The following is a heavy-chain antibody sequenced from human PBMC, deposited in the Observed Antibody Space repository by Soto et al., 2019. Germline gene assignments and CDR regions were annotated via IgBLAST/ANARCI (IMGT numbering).Heavy chain of an antibody. D-gene: IGHD2-21*02. V-gene: IGHV3-23*01. CDR2: ISNSGGST. CDR1: GFTFSSSA. Sequence: EVQLLESGRGLVQPGGSLRLSCAASGFTFSSSAMSWVRQAPGKGLEWVSSISNSGGSTYYADSVKGRFTISRDNSKNTLYLQRSSLQAADTAVYDCAKVCGGDCYSGVNYGGKGTRVTVSS. CDR3: AKVCGGDCYSGVNY. J-gene: IGHJ4*02.